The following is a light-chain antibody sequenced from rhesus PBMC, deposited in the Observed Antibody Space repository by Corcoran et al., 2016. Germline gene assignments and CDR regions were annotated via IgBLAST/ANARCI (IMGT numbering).Light chain of an antibody. V-gene: IGKV1-22*01. CDR3: QQYISSPLT. J-gene: IGKJ4*01. CDR1: QGIVNW. CDR2: KAS. Sequence: DIQMTQSPSSLSASVGDTVTITCRASQGIVNWLAWYQQKPGKAPNLLIYKASSLQSGVPSRFSGSGSGTDFTLTISSLQSEAFATYYCQQYISSPLTFGGGTKVDLK.